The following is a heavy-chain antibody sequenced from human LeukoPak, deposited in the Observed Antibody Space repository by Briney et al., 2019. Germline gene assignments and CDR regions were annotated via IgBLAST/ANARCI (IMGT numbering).Heavy chain of an antibody. CDR2: FDPEDGET. D-gene: IGHD5-18*01. CDR1: GYTLTELS. Sequence: ASVKVSCKVSGYTLTELSMHWVRQAPGKGLEWMGGFDPEDGETIYAQKFQGRVTMTEDTSTDTAYMELSSLRSEDTAVYYCATDTAMIYYYYYGMDVWGQGTTVTVSS. V-gene: IGHV1-24*01. J-gene: IGHJ6*02. CDR3: ATDTAMIYYYYYGMDV.